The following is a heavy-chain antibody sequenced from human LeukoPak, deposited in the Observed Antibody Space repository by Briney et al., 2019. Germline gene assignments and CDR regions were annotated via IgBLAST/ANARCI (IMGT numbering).Heavy chain of an antibody. D-gene: IGHD4-17*01. CDR2: ISYDGSNK. CDR3: AGPTVTTPYYYYGMDV. J-gene: IGHJ6*02. V-gene: IGHV3-30*19. Sequence: GRSLRLSCAASGFTFSSYGMHWVRQAPGKGLEWVAVISYDGSNKYYADSVKGRFTISRDNSKNTLYLQMNSLRAEDTAVDYWAGPTVTTPYYYYGMDVWGQGTTVTVSS. CDR1: GFTFSSYG.